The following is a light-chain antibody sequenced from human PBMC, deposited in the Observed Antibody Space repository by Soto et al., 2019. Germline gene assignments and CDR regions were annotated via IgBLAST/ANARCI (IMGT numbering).Light chain of an antibody. Sequence: DIQMTQSPSSLSASVGDRVTITCRASQSIISYLNWYQQKPGKAPKLLIYAASILQSGVPSRFSGSGSGTDFPLTISSLQPEDFATYYCQQSFSTPPYTFGQGTKLEIK. CDR1: QSIISY. J-gene: IGKJ2*01. CDR3: QQSFSTPPYT. CDR2: AAS. V-gene: IGKV1-39*01.